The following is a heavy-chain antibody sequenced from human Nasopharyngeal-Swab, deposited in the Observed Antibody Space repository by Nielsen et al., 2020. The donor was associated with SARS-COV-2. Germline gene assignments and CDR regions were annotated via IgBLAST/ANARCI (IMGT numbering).Heavy chain of an antibody. CDR2: IRSKAYGGTT. D-gene: IGHD6-19*01. CDR3: TRGNSGWYGVGHF. J-gene: IGHJ4*02. V-gene: IGHV3-49*03. CDR1: GFNLGYFA. Sequence: GESLKISCTASGFNLGYFAMSWFRQAPGKGLEWVGFIRSKAYGGTTEYAASVKGRFTISRDDPKSIAYLEMNSLKTEDTAVYHCTRGNSGWYGVGHFWGQGTLVRVSS.